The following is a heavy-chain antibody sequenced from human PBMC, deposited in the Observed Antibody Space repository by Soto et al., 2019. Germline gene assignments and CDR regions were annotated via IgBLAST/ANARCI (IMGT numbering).Heavy chain of an antibody. J-gene: IGHJ4*02. V-gene: IGHV3-30-3*01. CDR3: ARDFYSSGNY. CDR1: GFTFSSYA. D-gene: IGHD6-25*01. CDR2: ISYDGSNK. Sequence: GGSLRLSCAASGFTFSSYAMHWVRQAPGKGLEWVAVISYDGSNKYYADSVKGRFTISRDNSKNTLYLQMNSLRAEDTAVYYCARDFYSSGNYWGQGTLVTVSS.